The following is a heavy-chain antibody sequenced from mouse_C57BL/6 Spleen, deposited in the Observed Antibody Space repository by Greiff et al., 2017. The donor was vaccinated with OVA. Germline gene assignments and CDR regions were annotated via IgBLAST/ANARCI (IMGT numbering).Heavy chain of an antibody. Sequence: VQLQQPGAELVKPGASVKLSCKASGYTFTSYWMHWVKQRPGQGLEWIGMIHPTSGSTNYNEKFKSKATLTVDKSSSTAYMQLSSLTSEDSAVYYSAIITTVVVDAMGYWGQGASVTVSS. CDR2: IHPTSGST. CDR3: AIITTVVVDAMGY. D-gene: IGHD1-1*01. CDR1: GYTFTSYW. J-gene: IGHJ4*01. V-gene: IGHV1-64*01.